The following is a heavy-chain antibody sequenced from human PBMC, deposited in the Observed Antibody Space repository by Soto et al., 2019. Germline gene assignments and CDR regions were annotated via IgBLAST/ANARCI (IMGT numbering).Heavy chain of an antibody. V-gene: IGHV4-31*03. CDR1: GGSISSGGYY. Sequence: QVQLQELGPGLVKPSRTLSLTCTVSGGSISSGGYYWSWIRQHPGKGLEWIGYIYYSGSTYYNPSLKSRVTISVDTSKNQFSLKLSSVTAADTAVYYCAREGGLYDGINWFDPWGQGTLVTVSS. CDR2: IYYSGST. D-gene: IGHD3-16*01. J-gene: IGHJ5*02. CDR3: AREGGLYDGINWFDP.